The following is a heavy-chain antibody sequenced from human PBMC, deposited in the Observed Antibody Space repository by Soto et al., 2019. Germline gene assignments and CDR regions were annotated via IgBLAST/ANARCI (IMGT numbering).Heavy chain of an antibody. CDR1: GGTIVNHG. CDR2: INSDGSST. Sequence: ASGGTIVNHGRHCISKKTGKGLVWVSRINSDGSSTSYADSVKGRFTISRDNAKNTLYLQMNSLRAEDTAVYYCARDHVVSRNWFELLVKGTLVTVSX. V-gene: IGHV3-74*01. CDR3: ARDHVVSRNWFEL. J-gene: IGHJ5*02. D-gene: IGHD2-21*01.